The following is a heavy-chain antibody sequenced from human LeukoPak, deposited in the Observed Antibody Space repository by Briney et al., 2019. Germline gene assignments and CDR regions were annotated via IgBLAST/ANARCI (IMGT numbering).Heavy chain of an antibody. CDR1: GLTFSSHW. V-gene: IGHV3-74*01. CDR3: STQAGGNPAY. J-gene: IGHJ4*02. D-gene: IGHD1-14*01. Sequence: PGGSLRLSCAASGLTFSSHWMHWVRQAPGKGLVWVSRITNDGSSTTYADSVKGRFTISRDNAKSMLYLQVNSLRAEDTAVYYCSTQAGGNPAYWGQGTLVTVSS. CDR2: ITNDGSST.